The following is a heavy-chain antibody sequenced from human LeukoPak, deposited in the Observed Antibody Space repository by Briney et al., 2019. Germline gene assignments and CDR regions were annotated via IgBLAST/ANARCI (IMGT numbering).Heavy chain of an antibody. D-gene: IGHD1-26*01. CDR3: AKAKTVGPSAMDV. V-gene: IGHV3-23*01. J-gene: IGHJ6*02. CDR1: GFTFTSYA. CDR2: ISNSGGNT. Sequence: PGGSLKLSCAASGFTFTSYAISWVRQAPGKGLEWVSAISNSGGNTYYVDSVKGRFTISRDNSKNTLYLQMNSLRAEDTALYYCAKAKTVGPSAMDVWGQGTTVTVSS.